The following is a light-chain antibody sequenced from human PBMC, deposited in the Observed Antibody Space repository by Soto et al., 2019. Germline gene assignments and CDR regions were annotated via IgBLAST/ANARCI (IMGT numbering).Light chain of an antibody. J-gene: IGLJ1*01. CDR3: TSFTTTNFYV. Sequence: QSALTQPASVSGSPGQSIIISCTGTSSDIGVYNYVSWYQYHPGKAPKLLIYEITNRPSGVSSRFSGSKSGNTASLTISGLQAEDEAEYYCTSFTTTNFYVFGTGTKVTV. CDR2: EIT. V-gene: IGLV2-14*01. CDR1: SSDIGVYNY.